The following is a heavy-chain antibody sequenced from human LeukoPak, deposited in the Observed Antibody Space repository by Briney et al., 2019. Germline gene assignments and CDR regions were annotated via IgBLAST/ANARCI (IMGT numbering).Heavy chain of an antibody. CDR3: ARWDDSAWAFGT. CDR1: GGSISSYY. D-gene: IGHD6-19*01. V-gene: IGHV4-59*01. J-gene: IGHJ5*02. CDR2: IYYSGST. Sequence: SETLSLTCTVSGGSISSYYWSWIRQPPGKGLEWIGYIYYSGSTNYNPSLKSRVTISVDTSKNQFSLKLSSVTAADTAVYYCARWDDSAWAFGTWGPGTLVTVSS.